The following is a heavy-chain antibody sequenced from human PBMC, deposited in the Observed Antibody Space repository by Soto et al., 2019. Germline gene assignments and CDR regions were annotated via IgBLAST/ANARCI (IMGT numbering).Heavy chain of an antibody. CDR3: AREKGYCSGGSCYYYYYYMDV. CDR2: MNPNSGNT. Sequence: AKVSCKECGYTFTSYYIYWARQATGKGLEWMGWMNPNSGNTGYAQKFPGRVTMTRNTSISTAYMELSSLRSEDTAVYYCAREKGYCSGGSCYYYYYYMDVWGKGTTVTVSS. D-gene: IGHD2-15*01. J-gene: IGHJ6*03. CDR1: GYTFTSYY. V-gene: IGHV1-8*01.